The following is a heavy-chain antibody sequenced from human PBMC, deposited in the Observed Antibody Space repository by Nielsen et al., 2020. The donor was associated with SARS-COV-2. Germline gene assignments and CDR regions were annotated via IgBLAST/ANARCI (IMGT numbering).Heavy chain of an antibody. CDR3: ARDWSRAFDV. CDR2: ISSGGHSI. CDR1: GFAFRTHS. D-gene: IGHD2-8*02. Sequence: GESLKISCAAPGFAFRTHSMNWLRQAPGKGLEWISYISSGGHSIYYADSVKGRFTISRDNAKNSLYLQMNSLRDEDTAVYYCARDWSRAFDVWGQGTMVTVSS. V-gene: IGHV3-48*02. J-gene: IGHJ3*01.